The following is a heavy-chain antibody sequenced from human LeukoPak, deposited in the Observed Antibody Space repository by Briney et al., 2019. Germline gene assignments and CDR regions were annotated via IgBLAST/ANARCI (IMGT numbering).Heavy chain of an antibody. CDR1: GFTFSSYG. J-gene: IGHJ6*02. CDR3: ARDCSGGSCYGHGMDV. V-gene: IGHV3-33*01. Sequence: ARSLRLSCAASGFTFSSYGMYWVRQAPGKGLEWVAVIWFDGSNKNYADSVKGRFTISRDNSKNTLYLQMNSLRAEDTAVYYCARDCSGGSCYGHGMDVWGQGTTVTVSS. CDR2: IWFDGSNK. D-gene: IGHD2-15*01.